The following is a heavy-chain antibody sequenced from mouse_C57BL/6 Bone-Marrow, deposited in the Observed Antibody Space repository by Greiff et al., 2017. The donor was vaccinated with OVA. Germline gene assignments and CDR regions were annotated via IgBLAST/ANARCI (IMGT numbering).Heavy chain of an antibody. J-gene: IGHJ1*03. CDR2: INPNNGGT. CDR1: GYTFTDYY. V-gene: IGHV1-26*01. D-gene: IGHD1-1*01. Sequence: VHVKQSGPELVKPGASVKISCKASGYTFTDYYMNWVKQSHGKSLEWIGDINPNNGGTSYNQKFKGKATLTVDKSSSTAYMELRSLTSEDSAVYYCARGGYYGSSSRCYWYFDVWGTGTTVTVSS. CDR3: ARGGYYGSSSRCYWYFDV.